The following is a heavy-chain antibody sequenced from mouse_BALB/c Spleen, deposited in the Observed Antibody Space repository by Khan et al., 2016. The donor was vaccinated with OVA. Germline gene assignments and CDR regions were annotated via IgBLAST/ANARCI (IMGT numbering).Heavy chain of an antibody. Sequence: VQLQQSGPELVKPGASVKMSCKASGYTFTSYVIHWVKQKPGQGLEWIGYIYPYNDDTKSNEKFKGKATLTSDKSSSTAYMELRSLTSEDSAVYSCARNYRYDVYFDYWGQGTTLTVSS. V-gene: IGHV1S136*01. CDR3: ARNYRYDVYFDY. CDR2: IYPYNDDT. D-gene: IGHD2-14*01. J-gene: IGHJ2*01. CDR1: GYTFTSYV.